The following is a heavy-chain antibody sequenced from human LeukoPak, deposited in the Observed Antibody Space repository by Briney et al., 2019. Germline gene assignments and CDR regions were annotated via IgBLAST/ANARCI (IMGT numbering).Heavy chain of an antibody. CDR3: ARGVVPAAMSY. Sequence: SETLSLTCTVSGGSISSHYWSWIRQPPGKGLEWIGYIYYSGSTNYNPSLKSRVTISVDTSRNQFSLKLSSVTAADTAVYYCARGVVPAAMSYWGQGTLVTVSS. CDR2: IYYSGST. CDR1: GGSISSHY. D-gene: IGHD2-2*01. V-gene: IGHV4-59*11. J-gene: IGHJ4*02.